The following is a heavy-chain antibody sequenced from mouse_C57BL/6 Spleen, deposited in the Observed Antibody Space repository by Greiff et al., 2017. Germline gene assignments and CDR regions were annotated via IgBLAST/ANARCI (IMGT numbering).Heavy chain of an antibody. V-gene: IGHV1-22*01. J-gene: IGHJ3*01. D-gene: IGHD1-1*01. CDR3: ARSLGVLRSAWFAY. CDR1: GYTFTDYN. CDR2: INPNNGGT. Sequence: VQLQQSGPELVKPGASVRMSCKASGYTFTDYNMHWVKQSHGKSLEWIGYINPNNGGTSYNQKFKGKATLTVTKSSSTAYMELRSLTSEDSAVYYCARSLGVLRSAWFAYWGQGTLVTVSA.